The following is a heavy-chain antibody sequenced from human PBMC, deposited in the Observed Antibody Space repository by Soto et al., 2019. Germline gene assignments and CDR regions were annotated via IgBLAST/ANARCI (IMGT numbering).Heavy chain of an antibody. CDR1: GGSISSYY. V-gene: IGHV4-59*01. Sequence: SETLSLTCTVSGGSISSYYWSWIRQPPGKGLEWIGYIYYSGSTNYNPSLKSRVTISVDTSKNQFSLKLSSVTAADTAVYYCARDHLIAAAGTYYYGMDVWGQGTTVTVSS. CDR2: IYYSGST. J-gene: IGHJ6*02. CDR3: ARDHLIAAAGTYYYGMDV. D-gene: IGHD6-13*01.